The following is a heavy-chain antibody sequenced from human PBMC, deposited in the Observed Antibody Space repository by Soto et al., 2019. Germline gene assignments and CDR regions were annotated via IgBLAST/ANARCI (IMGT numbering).Heavy chain of an antibody. J-gene: IGHJ6*02. Sequence: QVQLVESGGGVVQPGGSLRLSCAASGFSFSGYVIHWVRQAPGKGLEWVATMTYDGGTEYYADTVKGRFTISRDNSKRTLSLQKNSMRSEETAVYYFARVLISLAVCDEGDVWGQ. V-gene: IGHV3-30*14. D-gene: IGHD3-3*02. CDR2: MTYDGGTE. CDR1: GFSFSGYV. CDR3: ARVLISLAVCDEGDV.